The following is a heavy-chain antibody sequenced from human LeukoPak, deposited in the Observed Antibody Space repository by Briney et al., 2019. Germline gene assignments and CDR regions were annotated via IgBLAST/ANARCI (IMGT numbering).Heavy chain of an antibody. CDR1: GGTFSSYA. D-gene: IGHD1-26*01. Sequence: SVKVSCKASGGTFSSYAISWVRQAPGQGLEWMGGITPIFGTANYAQKFQGRVTITADESTSTAYMELSSLRSEDTAVYYCARDQRVVGATTVYYYFDYWGQGTLVTVSS. CDR2: ITPIFGTA. CDR3: ARDQRVVGATTVYYYFDY. J-gene: IGHJ4*02. V-gene: IGHV1-69*13.